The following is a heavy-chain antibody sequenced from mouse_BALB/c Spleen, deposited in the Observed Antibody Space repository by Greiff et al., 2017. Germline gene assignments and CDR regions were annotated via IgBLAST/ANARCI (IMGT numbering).Heavy chain of an antibody. CDR2: IFPGSGNT. V-gene: IGHV1-66*01. D-gene: IGHD1-1*01. J-gene: IGHJ4*01. Sequence: VMLVESGPELVKPGASVKISCKASGYSFTSYYIHWVKQRPGQGLEWIGWIFPGSGNTKYNEKFKGKATLTADTSSSTAYMQLSSLTSEDSAVYFCARNYGSLYAMDYWGQGTSVTVSS. CDR1: GYSFTSYY. CDR3: ARNYGSLYAMDY.